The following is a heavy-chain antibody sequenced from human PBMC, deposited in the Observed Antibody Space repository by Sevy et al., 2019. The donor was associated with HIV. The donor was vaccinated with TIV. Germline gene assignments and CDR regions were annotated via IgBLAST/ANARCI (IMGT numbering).Heavy chain of an antibody. CDR2: ISGSGGST. Sequence: GGSLRLSCAASGFTFNSYAMSWVRQAPGKGLEWVSAISGSGGSTYYADSVKGRFTISRDNSKNMLNLEMNSLRAEDTALYFCARDSARVIVPTAGFDSWGQGTVVTVSS. CDR3: ARDSARVIVPTAGFDS. D-gene: IGHD1-1*01. V-gene: IGHV3-23*01. J-gene: IGHJ5*01. CDR1: GFTFNSYA.